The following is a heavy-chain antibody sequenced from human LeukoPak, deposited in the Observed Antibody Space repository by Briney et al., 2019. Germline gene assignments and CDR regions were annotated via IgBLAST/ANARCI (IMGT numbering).Heavy chain of an antibody. CDR1: GRIFTTYA. V-gene: IGHV1-69*01. CDR3: ARMGRSSPVDS. CDR2: IISFFVAA. Sequence: GSSVKVSCKAFGRIFTTYAISGVRQAPGQGLEWRGWIISFFVAANYAKKSQGRVTITAYESTSTAYMELRSLRPEETALYYTARMGRSSPVDSCGDGTLLTAPS. J-gene: IGHJ5*01.